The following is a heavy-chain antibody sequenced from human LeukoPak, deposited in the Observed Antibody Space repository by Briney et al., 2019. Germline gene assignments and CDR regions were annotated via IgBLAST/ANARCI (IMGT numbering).Heavy chain of an antibody. Sequence: SETLSLTCGVSGGSITSTNYWTWVRQPPGKGLEWIGEVNLQSSTNYNPSLMGRVAISVDVSENHISLQLTSVTAADTAVYYCAREGGPYRPLDYSGQGTLVTVSS. CDR3: AREGGPYRPLDY. CDR2: VNLQSST. J-gene: IGHJ4*02. V-gene: IGHV4-4*02. CDR1: GGSITSTNY.